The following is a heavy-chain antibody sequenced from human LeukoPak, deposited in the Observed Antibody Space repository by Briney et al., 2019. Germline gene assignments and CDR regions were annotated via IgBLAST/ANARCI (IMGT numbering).Heavy chain of an antibody. CDR1: GGTFSSYA. J-gene: IGHJ2*01. CDR2: INPSGGST. CDR3: ARGRKNWYFDL. V-gene: IGHV1-46*01. Sequence: ASVKVSCKASGGTFSSYAISWVRQAPGQGLEWMGIINPSGGSTSYAQKFQGRVTMTRDTSTSTVYMELSSLRSEDTAVYYCARGRKNWYFDLWGRGTLVTVSS.